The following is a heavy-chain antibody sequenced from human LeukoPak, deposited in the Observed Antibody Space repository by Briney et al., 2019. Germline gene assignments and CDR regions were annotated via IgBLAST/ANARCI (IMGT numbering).Heavy chain of an antibody. CDR3: ARGAVEMATIRYFAY. Sequence: GGSLRLSCAASGFTFSSYSMNWVRQAPGKGLEWVSSISSSSSYIYYADSVKGRFTISRDNAKNSLYLQMNSLRAEDTAGYYCARGAVEMATIRYFAYWGQGTLVTVSS. CDR2: ISSSSSYI. CDR1: GFTFSSYS. V-gene: IGHV3-21*01. J-gene: IGHJ4*02. D-gene: IGHD5-24*01.